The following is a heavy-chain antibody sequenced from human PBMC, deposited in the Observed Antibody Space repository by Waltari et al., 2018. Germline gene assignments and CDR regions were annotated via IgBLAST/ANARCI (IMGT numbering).Heavy chain of an antibody. Sequence: EVQLVQSGAEVTKPGESLRISCKGSGSSFTSYWISWVRQMPGKGLEWMGRIDPTGSNTNESPAFQGHGTISADKSISTAYLQWSSLKASETAMYYCARRNGNSLYNWFDPWGQGTLVTVSS. CDR2: IDPTGSNT. J-gene: IGHJ5*02. CDR1: GSSFTSYW. CDR3: ARRNGNSLYNWFDP. V-gene: IGHV5-10-1*03. D-gene: IGHD2-8*01.